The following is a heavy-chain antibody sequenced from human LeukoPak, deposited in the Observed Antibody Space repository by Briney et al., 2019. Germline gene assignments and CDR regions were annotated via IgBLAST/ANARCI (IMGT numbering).Heavy chain of an antibody. CDR3: ARGYSYGYYFDS. CDR2: IYTSGST. V-gene: IGHV4-61*02. Sequence: SETLSLTCTVSGGSISSGSYYWSWIRQPAGTGLEWIGRIYTSGSTNYNPSLKSRVTISVDTSKNQFSLKLSSVTAADTAVYYCARGYSYGYYFDSWGQGTLVTVSS. D-gene: IGHD5-18*01. J-gene: IGHJ4*02. CDR1: GGSISSGSYY.